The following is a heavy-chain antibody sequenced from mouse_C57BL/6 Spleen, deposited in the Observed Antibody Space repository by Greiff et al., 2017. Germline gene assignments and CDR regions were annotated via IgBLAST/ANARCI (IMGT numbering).Heavy chain of an antibody. V-gene: IGHV3-1*01. CDR3: ARDHYGYFAY. J-gene: IGHJ3*01. CDR1: GYSITSGYD. D-gene: IGHD2-2*01. CDR2: ISYSGST. Sequence: VQLKESGPGMVKPSQSLSLTCTVTGYSITSGYDWHWIRHFPGNKLEWMGYISYSGSTNYNPSLKSRISITHDTSKNHFFLKLNSVTTEDTATYYCARDHYGYFAYWGQGTLVTVSA.